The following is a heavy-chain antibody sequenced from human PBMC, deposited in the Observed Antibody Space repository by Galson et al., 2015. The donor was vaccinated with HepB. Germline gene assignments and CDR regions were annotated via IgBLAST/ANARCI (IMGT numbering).Heavy chain of an antibody. CDR2: IILIFGTA. Sequence: VRQAPGQGLEWMGGIILIFGTANYAQKFQGRVTITADESTSTAYMELSSLRSEDTAVYYCARVSGRDDYGDYGTFDYWGQGTLVTVSS. J-gene: IGHJ4*02. CDR3: ARVSGRDDYGDYGTFDY. V-gene: IGHV1-69*01. D-gene: IGHD4-17*01.